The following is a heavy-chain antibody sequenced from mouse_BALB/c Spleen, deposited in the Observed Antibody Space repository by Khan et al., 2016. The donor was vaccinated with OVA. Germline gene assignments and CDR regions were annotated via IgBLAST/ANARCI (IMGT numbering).Heavy chain of an antibody. CDR2: ISPNSDGS. Sequence: VRLKESGPELVKPGASVKMSCKASGYTFTSYVMHWVKQKPGQGLEWIGYISPNSDGSKYNEKFRGKATLTSDKSSSTAYMELSSLTSEDSAVYYCLGALYYYGSAYEGFAYWGQGTLVTVSA. D-gene: IGHD1-1*01. J-gene: IGHJ3*01. CDR3: LGALYYYGSAYEGFAY. CDR1: GYTFTSYV. V-gene: IGHV1S136*01.